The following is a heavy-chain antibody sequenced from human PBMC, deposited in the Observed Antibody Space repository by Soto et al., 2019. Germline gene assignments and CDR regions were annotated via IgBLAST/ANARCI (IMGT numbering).Heavy chain of an antibody. Sequence: QVQLVESGGGVVQPGRSLRLSCAASGFTFSSYARHRVRQAPGKGLEWVAVISYDGSNKYYADSVKGRFTISRDNSKNTLYLQMNSLIAEDTAVYYCASEEVLDTAMVDNYYGTDVWGQGTTVTVSS. CDR2: ISYDGSNK. D-gene: IGHD5-18*01. J-gene: IGHJ6*02. CDR3: ASEEVLDTAMVDNYYGTDV. CDR1: GFTFSSYA. V-gene: IGHV3-30-3*01.